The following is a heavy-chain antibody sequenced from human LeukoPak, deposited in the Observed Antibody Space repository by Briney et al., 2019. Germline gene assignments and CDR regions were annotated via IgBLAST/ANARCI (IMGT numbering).Heavy chain of an antibody. CDR3: AKEENYYDSRGYRHNAY. Sequence: GRSLRPSRAASGFTFSSYGMHWVRQAPGKGLEWVAVISYDGSNKYYADSVKGRFTISRDNSKNTLYLQMNSLRAEDTAVYYCAKEENYYDSRGYRHNAYWGQETGVTVSS. J-gene: IGHJ4*02. CDR1: GFTFSSYG. D-gene: IGHD3-22*01. V-gene: IGHV3-30*18. CDR2: ISYDGSNK.